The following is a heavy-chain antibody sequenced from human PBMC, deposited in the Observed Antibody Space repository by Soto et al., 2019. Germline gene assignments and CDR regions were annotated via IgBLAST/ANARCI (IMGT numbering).Heavy chain of an antibody. J-gene: IGHJ4*02. CDR2: IYSGGST. V-gene: IGHV3-66*01. CDR1: GFTVTTNS. Sequence: DGQLVESGGGLVQPGGSLRLSCVVSGFTVTTNSMSWVRQAPGKGLEWVSIIYSGGSTYYADSVKGRFTISRDNSKNMLYLQMNSLRAEDTAVYYCAREVKMGRLVVMTGYWGQGTLVTVSS. D-gene: IGHD3-22*01. CDR3: AREVKMGRLVVMTGY.